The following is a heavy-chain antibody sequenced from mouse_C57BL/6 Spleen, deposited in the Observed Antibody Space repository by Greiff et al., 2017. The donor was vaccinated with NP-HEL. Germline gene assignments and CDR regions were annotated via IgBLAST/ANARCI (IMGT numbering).Heavy chain of an antibody. CDR1: GYSITSGYY. CDR2: ISYDGSN. J-gene: IGHJ2*01. V-gene: IGHV3-6*01. CDR3: ARAHYYGSSYPYYFDY. D-gene: IGHD1-1*01. Sequence: EVKLVESGPGLVKPSQSLSLTCSVTGYSITSGYYWNWIRQFPGNKLEWMGYISYDGSNNYNPSLKNRISITRDTSKNQFFLKLKSVTTEDTATYYCARAHYYGSSYPYYFDYWGQGTTLTVSS.